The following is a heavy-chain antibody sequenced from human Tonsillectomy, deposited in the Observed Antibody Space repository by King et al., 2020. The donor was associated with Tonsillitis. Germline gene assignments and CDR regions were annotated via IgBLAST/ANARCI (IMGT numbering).Heavy chain of an antibody. J-gene: IGHJ3*02. Sequence: VQLVESGGGLVKPGGSLRLSCAASGFTFSSYSMNWVRQAPGKGLEWVSSISSSSSYTYYADSVKGRFTISRDNAENSLYLQVNSLRAEDTALYYCARVGGEDSFDMWGQGTMVTVSS. V-gene: IGHV3-21*01. CDR1: GFTFSSYS. CDR2: ISSSSSYT. CDR3: ARVGGEDSFDM.